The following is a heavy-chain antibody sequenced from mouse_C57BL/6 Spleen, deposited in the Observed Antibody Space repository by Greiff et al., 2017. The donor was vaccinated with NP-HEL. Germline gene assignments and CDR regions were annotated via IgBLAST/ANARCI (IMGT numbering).Heavy chain of an antibody. V-gene: IGHV5-17*01. Sequence: EVHLVESGGGLVKPGGSLKLSCAASGFTFSDYGMHWVRQAPEKGLEWVAYISSGSSTIYYADTVKGRFTISRDNAKNTLFLQMTSLRSEDTAMYYCARKWDGSSLYFDVWGTGTTVTVSS. CDR2: ISSGSSTI. CDR3: ARKWDGSSLYFDV. D-gene: IGHD1-1*01. J-gene: IGHJ1*03. CDR1: GFTFSDYG.